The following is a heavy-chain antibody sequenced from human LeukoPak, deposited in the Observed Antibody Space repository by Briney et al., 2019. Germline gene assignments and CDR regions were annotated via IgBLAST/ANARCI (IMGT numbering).Heavy chain of an antibody. J-gene: IGHJ4*02. V-gene: IGHV6-1*01. CDR2: TYYRSKWYN. CDR3: ARAVVVPAPIYYFDY. Sequence: SQTLSLTCAISGDSVSSNSAAWNWIRQSPSRGLEWLGRTYYRSKWYNDYAVSVKSRITINPDISKNQFSLQLNSVTPEDTAVYYCARAVVVPAPIYYFDYWGQGTLVTVSP. CDR1: GDSVSSNSAA. D-gene: IGHD2-2*01.